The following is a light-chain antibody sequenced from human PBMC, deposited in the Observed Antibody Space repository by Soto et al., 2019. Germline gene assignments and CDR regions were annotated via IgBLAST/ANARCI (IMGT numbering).Light chain of an antibody. CDR3: QQYYTYPLA. CDR2: AAS. J-gene: IGKJ1*01. Sequence: AIRITQTPSSFSAYTGDKVTITCRASQPISTYLAWYQQKPGEAPRLLIYAASTLQSGVSSRFSGSGSGTDFTLTISCLQSEDFATYYCQQYYTYPLAFGQGTKVEI. V-gene: IGKV1-8*01. CDR1: QPISTY.